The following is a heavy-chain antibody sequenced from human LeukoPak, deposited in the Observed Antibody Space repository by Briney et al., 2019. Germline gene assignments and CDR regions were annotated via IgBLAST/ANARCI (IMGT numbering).Heavy chain of an antibody. CDR1: GGTFSSYA. D-gene: IGHD1-1*01. Sequence: GASVKVSCKASGGTFSSYAISWVRQAPGQGLEWMGGIIPILGTANYAQKFQGRVTITADESTSTAYMELSSLRSEDTAVYYCARERGTTAGYYYGMDVWGQGTTVTVSS. J-gene: IGHJ6*02. CDR2: IIPILGTA. CDR3: ARERGTTAGYYYGMDV. V-gene: IGHV1-69*13.